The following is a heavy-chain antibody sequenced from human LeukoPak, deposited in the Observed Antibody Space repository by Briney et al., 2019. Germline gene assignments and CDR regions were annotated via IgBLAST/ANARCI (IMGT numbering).Heavy chain of an antibody. V-gene: IGHV1-18*01. Sequence: ASVKVSCKASGYTFTSYGISWVRQAPGQGLEWMGWISAYNGNTNYAQKLQGRVTMTTDTSTSTAYMELRSLRSDDTAVYYCARDLGPTYSSGYYDAFDIWGQGTMVTVSS. CDR2: ISAYNGNT. D-gene: IGHD3-22*01. J-gene: IGHJ3*02. CDR1: GYTFTSYG. CDR3: ARDLGPTYSSGYYDAFDI.